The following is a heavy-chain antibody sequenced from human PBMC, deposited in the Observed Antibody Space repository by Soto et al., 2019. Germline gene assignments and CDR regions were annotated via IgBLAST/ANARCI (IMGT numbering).Heavy chain of an antibody. CDR2: IYYSGST. D-gene: IGHD2-15*01. CDR1: GGSMSSSSYY. CDR3: ARHLTYCSAGSCYSDFPYYGMDV. V-gene: IGHV4-39*01. J-gene: IGHJ6*02. Sequence: SETLSLTCTVSGGSMSSSSYYWGWIRQPPGKGLEWIGSIYYSGSTYYNPSLKSRVTISVDTSKNQFSLKLSSVTAADTAVYYCARHLTYCSAGSCYSDFPYYGMDVWGQGTTVTVSS.